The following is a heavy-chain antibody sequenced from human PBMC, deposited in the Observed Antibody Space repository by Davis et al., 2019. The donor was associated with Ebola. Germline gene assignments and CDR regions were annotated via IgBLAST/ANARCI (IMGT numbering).Heavy chain of an antibody. V-gene: IGHV3-7*03. CDR3: AKDLREWDHHLGYFDY. CDR2: IKQDGSET. CDR1: GFTFSSYW. J-gene: IGHJ4*02. D-gene: IGHD1-26*01. Sequence: GESLKISCAASGFTFSSYWMSWVRQAPGKGLEWVANIKQDGSETYYVDSVKGRFTISRDNAKNSLYLQMNSLRAEDTAVYYCAKDLREWDHHLGYFDYWGQGTLVTVSS.